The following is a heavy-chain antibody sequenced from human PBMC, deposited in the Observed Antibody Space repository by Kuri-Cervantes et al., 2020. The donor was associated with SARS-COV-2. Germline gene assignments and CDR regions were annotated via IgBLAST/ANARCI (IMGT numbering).Heavy chain of an antibody. D-gene: IGHD4-17*01. CDR2: IYYSGST. Sequence: SETLSLTCTVSGGSISSSSYYWGWIRQPPGKGLEWIGSIYYSGSTYYNPSLKSRVTISVDTSKNQFSLKLSSVTAADTAVYYCARHYPGDYGLYFDYWGQGTLVTVSS. J-gene: IGHJ4*02. V-gene: IGHV4-39*01. CDR3: ARHYPGDYGLYFDY. CDR1: GGSISSSSYY.